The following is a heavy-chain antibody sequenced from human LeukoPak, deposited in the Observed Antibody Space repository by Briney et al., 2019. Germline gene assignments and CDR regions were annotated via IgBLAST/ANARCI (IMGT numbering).Heavy chain of an antibody. CDR1: GGSISSGSYS. J-gene: IGHJ5*02. Sequence: SETLSLTCAVSGGSISSGSYSWSCIRQPPGKGLEWIGYIYHSGSTYYNPSLKSRVTISVDRSKNQFSLKLSSVTAADTAVYYCARGPHCSSTSCYGPSWFDPWGQGTLVTASS. V-gene: IGHV4-30-2*01. CDR2: IYHSGST. CDR3: ARGPHCSSTSCYGPSWFDP. D-gene: IGHD2-2*01.